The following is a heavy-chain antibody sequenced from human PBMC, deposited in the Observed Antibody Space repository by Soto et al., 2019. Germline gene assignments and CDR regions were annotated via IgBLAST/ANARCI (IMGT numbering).Heavy chain of an antibody. CDR3: ARDSASSRYNWFDP. V-gene: IGHV3-21*01. D-gene: IGHD6-13*01. CDR1: GFTFSSYS. Sequence: GESLKISCAASGFTFSSYSMNWVRQAPGKGLEWVSSISSSSSYIYYADSVKGRFTISRDNAKNSLYLQMNSLRAEDTAVYYCARDSASSRYNWFDPWGQGTLVTVPS. CDR2: ISSSSSYI. J-gene: IGHJ5*02.